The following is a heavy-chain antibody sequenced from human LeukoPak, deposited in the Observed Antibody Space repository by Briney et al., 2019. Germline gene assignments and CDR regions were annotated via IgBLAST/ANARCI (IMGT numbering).Heavy chain of an antibody. V-gene: IGHV4-61*02. D-gene: IGHD2-15*01. J-gene: IGHJ4*02. Sequence: SETLSLTCTVSGGSISSGSYYWSWIRQPAGKGLEWIGRIYTSGSTNYNPSLTGRVTISVATSKNQFSLKLSSVTAADTAVYYCARRRVYCSGGSCSRWGQGTLVTVSS. CDR1: GGSISSGSYY. CDR2: IYTSGST. CDR3: ARRRVYCSGGSCSR.